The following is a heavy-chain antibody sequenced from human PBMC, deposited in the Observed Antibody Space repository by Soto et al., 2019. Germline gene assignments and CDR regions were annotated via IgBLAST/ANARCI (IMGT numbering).Heavy chain of an antibody. J-gene: IGHJ6*02. D-gene: IGHD3-16*01. CDR2: ISPYSGNT. CDR1: GYIFVNYG. Sequence: QVQLVQSGDEVRKPGSSVKVSCKASGYIFVNYGIAWGRQAPGQVLEWMGWISPYSGNTHYASKVKGRLTMTTDTSTRTASMDLGSMTSDDTAVYYWAMVDNYVTPTPQDVWGQGTTVTVSS. V-gene: IGHV1-18*01. CDR3: AMVDNYVTPTPQDV.